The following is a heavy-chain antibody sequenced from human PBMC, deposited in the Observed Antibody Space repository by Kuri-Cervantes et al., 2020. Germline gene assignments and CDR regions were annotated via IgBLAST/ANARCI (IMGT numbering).Heavy chain of an antibody. J-gene: IGHJ4*02. D-gene: IGHD5-24*01. V-gene: IGHV4-39*01. Sequence: ESLKISCTVSGGSISSSSYYWGWIRQPPGKGLEWIGSIYYSGSTYYNPSLKSRVTISVDTSKNQFSLKLSSVTAADTAVYYCARCGRRDGYNFDYWGQGTLVTVSS. CDR2: IYYSGST. CDR3: ARCGRRDGYNFDY. CDR1: GGSISSSSYY.